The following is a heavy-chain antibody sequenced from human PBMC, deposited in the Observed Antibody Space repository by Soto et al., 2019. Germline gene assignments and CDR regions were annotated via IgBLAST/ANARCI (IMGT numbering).Heavy chain of an antibody. J-gene: IGHJ4*02. CDR3: ASLIQDSLFDY. CDR2: IYYSGST. CDR1: GGSISSSSYY. V-gene: IGHV4-39*01. Sequence: QLQLQESGPGLVKPSETLSLTCTVSGGSISSSSYYWGWIRQPPGKGLEWIGSIYYSGSTYYNPSLKSRVTISVDTSKNQFSLKLSSVTAADTAVYYCASLIQDSLFDYWGQGTLVTVSS.